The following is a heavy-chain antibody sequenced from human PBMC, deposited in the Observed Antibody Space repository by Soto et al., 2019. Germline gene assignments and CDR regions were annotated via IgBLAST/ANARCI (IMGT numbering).Heavy chain of an antibody. Sequence: QVQLVQSGAEVKKPGASVKVSCKASGYTFTSYGISWVRQAPGQGLEWMGWISAYNGNTNYAQKLQGRVTMTTDTSTSTAYMELRSLRSDDTAVYYCARNAYCSSTSCYEATFDYWGQGTLVTVSS. CDR2: ISAYNGNT. D-gene: IGHD2-2*01. CDR1: GYTFTSYG. V-gene: IGHV1-18*01. CDR3: ARNAYCSSTSCYEATFDY. J-gene: IGHJ4*02.